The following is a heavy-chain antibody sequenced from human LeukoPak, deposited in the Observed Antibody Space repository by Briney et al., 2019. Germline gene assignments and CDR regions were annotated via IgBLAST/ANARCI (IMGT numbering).Heavy chain of an antibody. Sequence: GASVKVSCKASGYTFTSYGISWVRQAPGQGLEWMGWISAYNGNTNYAQELQGRVTMTTDTSTSTAYMELRSLRSDDTAVYYCARVPTHYYYDSSGYPYYFDYWGQGTLVTVSS. V-gene: IGHV1-18*01. CDR1: GYTFTSYG. D-gene: IGHD3-22*01. CDR3: ARVPTHYYYDSSGYPYYFDY. J-gene: IGHJ4*02. CDR2: ISAYNGNT.